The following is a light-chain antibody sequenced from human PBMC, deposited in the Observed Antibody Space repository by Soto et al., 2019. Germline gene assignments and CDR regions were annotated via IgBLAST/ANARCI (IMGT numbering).Light chain of an antibody. Sequence: EIVLTQSPGTLSLSPGERATLSCRASQSVSDMYLAWYQQKPGHAPRLLIHASNWATGIPYRFSGSGSGTDFAPTISKLEPDDFVVYCCQHYGTSALFGPGTIVEIK. CDR2: AS. CDR1: QSVSDMY. V-gene: IGKV3-20*01. J-gene: IGKJ3*01. CDR3: QHYGTSAL.